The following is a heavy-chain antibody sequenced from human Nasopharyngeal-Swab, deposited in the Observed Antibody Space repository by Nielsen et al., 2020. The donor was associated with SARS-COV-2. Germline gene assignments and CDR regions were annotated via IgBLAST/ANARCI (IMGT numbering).Heavy chain of an antibody. Sequence: GGSLRLSCAVSGFTFRSYGMHWVRQAPGKWLEWVAFIRYDGSNKYYADCVKGRFTISRDNSKNTLYLQMNSLRAEDTAVYYCAKDGAYDPMIVVVIKGPAFDIWGQGTTVTVSS. CDR2: IRYDGSNK. D-gene: IGHD3-22*01. V-gene: IGHV3-30*02. CDR1: GFTFRSYG. J-gene: IGHJ3*02. CDR3: AKDGAYDPMIVVVIKGPAFDI.